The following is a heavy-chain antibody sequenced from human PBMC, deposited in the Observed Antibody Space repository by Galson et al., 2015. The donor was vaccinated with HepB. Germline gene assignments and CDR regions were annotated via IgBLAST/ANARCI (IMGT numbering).Heavy chain of an antibody. D-gene: IGHD3-22*01. Sequence: QSGAEVKKPGESLKISCTGSGYSFSSYWIGWVRQMPGKGLEWMGIIYPGDSKTRYSPSLEGQVTISADTSTSIASLQWSSLKASDTAMYYCARQGWLQPNGKGYFDFWGRGTLVTVSS. CDR1: GYSFSSYW. J-gene: IGHJ2*01. CDR3: ARQGWLQPNGKGYFDF. CDR2: IYPGDSKT. V-gene: IGHV5-51*01.